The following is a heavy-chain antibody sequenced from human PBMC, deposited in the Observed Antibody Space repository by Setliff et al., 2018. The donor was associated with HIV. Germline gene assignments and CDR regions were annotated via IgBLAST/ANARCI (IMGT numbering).Heavy chain of an antibody. CDR3: ARGRGESRTNYFDY. CDR1: GFTFSYYS. Sequence: PGGSLRLSCAASGFTFSYYSINWVRQAPGKGLEWVSVIYSGGSTYYADSVKGRFTISRDNSKNTLYLQMNSLRAEDTAVYYCARGRGESRTNYFDYWGQGTLVTVSS. J-gene: IGHJ4*02. CDR2: IYSGGST. V-gene: IGHV3-66*02.